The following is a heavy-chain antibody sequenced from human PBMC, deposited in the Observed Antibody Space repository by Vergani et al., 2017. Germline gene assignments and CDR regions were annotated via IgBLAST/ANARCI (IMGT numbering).Heavy chain of an antibody. V-gene: IGHV3-21*01. Sequence: EVQLVESGGGLVKPGGSLRLSCAASGFTFSSYSMNWVRQAPGKGLEWVSSISSSSSYIYYADSVKGRFTISRDNAKNSLYLQMNSLRDGDTAVYYCARGGHSSSWYYFDYWGQGTLVTVSS. J-gene: IGHJ4*02. CDR2: ISSSSSYI. CDR1: GFTFSSYS. CDR3: ARGGHSSSWYYFDY. D-gene: IGHD6-13*01.